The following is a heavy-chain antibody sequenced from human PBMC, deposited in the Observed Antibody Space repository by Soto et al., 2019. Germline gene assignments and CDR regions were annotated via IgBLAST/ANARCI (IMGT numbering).Heavy chain of an antibody. V-gene: IGHV4-31*03. J-gene: IGHJ5*02. D-gene: IGHD3-22*01. Sequence: SETMSLTCTVSGGSISDGYYWTWIRQHPGKGLEWIGSISASGSTSYNPSLKSRLTVSVDKSKNQFSLNLRSVTAADTAVYYCARRDRSGFSYWLDTCGQRTLVTVSS. CDR3: ARRDRSGFSYWLDT. CDR1: GGSISDGYY. CDR2: ISASGST.